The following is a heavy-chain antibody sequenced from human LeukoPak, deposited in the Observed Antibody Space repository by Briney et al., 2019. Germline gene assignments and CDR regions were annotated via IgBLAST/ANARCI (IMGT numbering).Heavy chain of an antibody. CDR3: ARLNYYDSSGRAGFDY. CDR1: GFTFSSYA. V-gene: IGHV3-7*04. CDR2: IKQDGSEK. Sequence: PGGSLRLSCAASGFTFSSYAMSWVRQAPGKGLEWVANIKQDGSEKYYVDSVKGRFTISRDNAKNSLYLQMISLRAEDTAVYYCARLNYYDSSGRAGFDYWGQGTLVTVSS. J-gene: IGHJ4*02. D-gene: IGHD3-22*01.